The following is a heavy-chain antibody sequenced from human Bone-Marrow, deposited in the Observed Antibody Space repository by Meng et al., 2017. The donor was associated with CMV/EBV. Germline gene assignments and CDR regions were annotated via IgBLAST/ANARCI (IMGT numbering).Heavy chain of an antibody. CDR2: IYYSGST. D-gene: IGHD2-2*01. CDR3: ARGVIVVVPNWFDP. V-gene: IGHV4-39*01. CDR1: GGSISSSSYY. Sequence: SETLSLTCTVSGGSISSSSYYWGWIRQPPGKGLEWIGSIYYSGSTYYNPSLKSRVTISVDTSKNQFSLKLSSVTAADTAVYYLARGVIVVVPNWFDPWGQGTLVTVSS. J-gene: IGHJ5*02.